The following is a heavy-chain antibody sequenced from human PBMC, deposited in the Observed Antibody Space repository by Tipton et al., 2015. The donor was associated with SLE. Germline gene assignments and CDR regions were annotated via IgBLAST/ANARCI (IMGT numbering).Heavy chain of an antibody. CDR3: ARGSDGDYVRFFDV. D-gene: IGHD4-17*01. V-gene: IGHV4-4*07. CDR2: IYSNGDR. CDR1: GGYITSDY. J-gene: IGHJ2*01. Sequence: TLSLTCTVSGGYITSDYWSWIRQSAGRGLEWIGRIYSNGDRDSNPSLGSRVTMSLDASRRQVSLRLKSVTAADTAVYYCARGSDGDYVRFFDVWGPGTLVTVSS.